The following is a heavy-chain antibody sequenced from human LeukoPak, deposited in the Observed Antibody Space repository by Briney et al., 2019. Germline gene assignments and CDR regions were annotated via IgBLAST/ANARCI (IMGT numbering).Heavy chain of an antibody. J-gene: IGHJ4*02. CDR2: MKQDGSEK. V-gene: IGHV3-7*02. D-gene: IGHD5-12*01. CDR1: GFTFSSYW. Sequence: PGGSLRLSCAASGFTFSSYWMSWVRQAPGKGLEWVANMKQDGSEKYYVDSVKGRFAISRDNAKNSLYLQMNSLRAEDTAVYYCARAYYEIVATSPFDYWGQGTLVTVSS. CDR3: ARAYYEIVATSPFDY.